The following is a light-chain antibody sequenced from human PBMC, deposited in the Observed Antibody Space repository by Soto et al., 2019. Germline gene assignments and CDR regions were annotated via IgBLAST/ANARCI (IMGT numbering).Light chain of an antibody. J-gene: IGKJ2*01. Sequence: DIQMTQSPSTLSASVGDRVTLTCRASQSISTWLAWYQQKPGKAPNLLIYDASSLESGVPSRFSGSGSGTEFTLTISSLQPDDFATYYCQQYNTYPYTFGQGTKLEIK. CDR1: QSISTW. CDR3: QQYNTYPYT. CDR2: DAS. V-gene: IGKV1-5*01.